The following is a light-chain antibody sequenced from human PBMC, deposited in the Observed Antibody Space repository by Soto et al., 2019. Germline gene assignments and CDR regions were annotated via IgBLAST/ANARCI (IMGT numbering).Light chain of an antibody. CDR1: QSISSW. CDR2: QAS. Sequence: DIQMTQSPSTLSASVGDRVTITCRASQSISSWLAWYQQKPGKAPKLLISQASSLESGVPSRFSGSGSETEFTLNISGLQPDDFASYYCQQYNSYSWTFGQGTKVDIK. V-gene: IGKV1-5*03. J-gene: IGKJ1*01. CDR3: QQYNSYSWT.